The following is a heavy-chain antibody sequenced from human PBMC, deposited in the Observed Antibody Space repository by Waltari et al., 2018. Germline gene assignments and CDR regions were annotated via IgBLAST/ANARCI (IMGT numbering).Heavy chain of an antibody. CDR3: ARNKTRGAFDY. J-gene: IGHJ4*02. Sequence: QVQLQQWGASLLKPSETLSLTCGASRGSLSGSYWSWIRQPPGKGLQWIGEINQWGNTNYNPSLRSRLTMSVHTSRAEFSMRLISVNAADTAIYYCARNKTRGAFDYWGQGILVIVSS. V-gene: IGHV4-34*01. CDR2: INQWGNT. CDR1: RGSLSGSY. D-gene: IGHD1-26*01.